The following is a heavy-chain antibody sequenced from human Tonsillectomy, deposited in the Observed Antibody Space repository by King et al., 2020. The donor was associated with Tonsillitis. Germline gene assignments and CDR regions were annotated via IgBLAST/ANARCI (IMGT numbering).Heavy chain of an antibody. D-gene: IGHD3-16*01. CDR2: IYNSGST. Sequence: QLQESGPGLVKPSETLSLTCTVSGGPFSSGNYYWSWIRQPPGKGLEWVGYIYNSGSTSYNPSLESRVTISVDTSKTQFSLNLSSVTAADTAVYYCARYSPYDYGWGSYFRMSAFDVWGQGTMVTVSS. V-gene: IGHV4-61*01. J-gene: IGHJ3*01. CDR3: ARYSPYDYGWGSYFRMSAFDV. CDR1: GGPFSSGNYY.